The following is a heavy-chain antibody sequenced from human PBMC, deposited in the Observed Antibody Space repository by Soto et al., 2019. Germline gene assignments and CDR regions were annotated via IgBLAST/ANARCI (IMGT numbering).Heavy chain of an antibody. D-gene: IGHD5-12*01. V-gene: IGHV3-23*01. Sequence: QPGGSLRLSCAASGFIFTNYAMNWVRQAPGKGLEWVSVIGGRGNSAYYADSVQGRFTISRDNSKNTLSPQMSSLTADDTAIYYCVREGRGSFDFWGRGTMVTVSS. CDR2: IGGRGNSA. J-gene: IGHJ3*01. CDR3: VREGRGSFDF. CDR1: GFIFTNYA.